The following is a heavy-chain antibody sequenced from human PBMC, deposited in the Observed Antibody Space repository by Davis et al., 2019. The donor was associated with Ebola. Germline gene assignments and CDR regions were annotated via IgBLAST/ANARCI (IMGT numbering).Heavy chain of an antibody. CDR3: ARDPNDYSNIPFDY. CDR2: IKQDGSEK. V-gene: IGHV3-7*01. Sequence: PGGSLRLSCAASGFTFSSYWMSWVRQAPGKGLEWVANIKQDGSEKYYVDSVKGRFTISRDNAKNSLYLQMNSLRAEDTAVYYCARDPNDYSNIPFDYWGQGTLVTVSS. J-gene: IGHJ4*02. D-gene: IGHD4-11*01. CDR1: GFTFSSYW.